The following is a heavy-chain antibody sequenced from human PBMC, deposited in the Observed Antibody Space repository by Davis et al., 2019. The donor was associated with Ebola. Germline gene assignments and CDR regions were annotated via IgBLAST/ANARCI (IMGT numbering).Heavy chain of an antibody. CDR3: ASNRMGVNTPFDY. J-gene: IGHJ4*02. V-gene: IGHV3-23*01. CDR2: IRGSGSTT. CDR1: GFTFSSYW. D-gene: IGHD1-14*01. Sequence: GGSLRLSCAASGFTFSSYWMSWVRQAPGQGLEWVSAIRGSGSTTYYADSVKGRHTISRDNSKNTLYLQMNSLRDEDTAVYYCASNRMGVNTPFDYWGQGTLVTVSS.